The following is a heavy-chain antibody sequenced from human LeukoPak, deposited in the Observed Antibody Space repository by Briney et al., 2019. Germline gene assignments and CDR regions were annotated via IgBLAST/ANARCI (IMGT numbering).Heavy chain of an antibody. D-gene: IGHD2-15*01. Sequence: GGSLRLSCAASGFTFSSYAMSWVRQAPGKGLEWVSAISGSGGSTYYADSVKGRFTISRDNSKNTLYLQMNSLRAEDTAVYYCARPVCSGGSCYSNPNNNFDYWGQGTLVTVSS. V-gene: IGHV3-23*01. CDR1: GFTFSSYA. J-gene: IGHJ4*02. CDR3: ARPVCSGGSCYSNPNNNFDY. CDR2: ISGSGGST.